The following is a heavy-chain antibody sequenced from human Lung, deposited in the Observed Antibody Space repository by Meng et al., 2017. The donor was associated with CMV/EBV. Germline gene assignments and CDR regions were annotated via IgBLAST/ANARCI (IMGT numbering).Heavy chain of an antibody. V-gene: IGHV3-21*01. CDR2: ISSSSSYI. D-gene: IGHD6-19*01. CDR3: ATSRGSGWYRIGWFDP. CDR1: GFTFSSYS. Sequence: LSLTCAASGFTFSSYSMNWVRQAPGKGLEWVSSISSSSSYIYYADSVKGRFTISRDNAKNSLYLQMNSLRAEDTAVYYCATSRGSGWYRIGWFDPWGQGTLVTFSS. J-gene: IGHJ5*02.